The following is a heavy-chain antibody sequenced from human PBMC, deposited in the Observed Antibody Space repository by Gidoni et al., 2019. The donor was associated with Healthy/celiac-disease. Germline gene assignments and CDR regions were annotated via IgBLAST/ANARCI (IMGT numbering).Heavy chain of an antibody. CDR2: ISGSGGST. D-gene: IGHD2-15*01. V-gene: IGHV3-23*01. Sequence: EVQLLESGGGLVQPGGSLRLSLAASGFTFSSYAMSWVRQAPGKGLEWVSAISGSGGSTYYADSVKGRFTISRDNSKNTLYLQMNSLRAEDTAVYYCAKDRILCSGGSCYYNSYGMDVWGQGTTVTVSS. CDR1: GFTFSSYA. CDR3: AKDRILCSGGSCYYNSYGMDV. J-gene: IGHJ6*02.